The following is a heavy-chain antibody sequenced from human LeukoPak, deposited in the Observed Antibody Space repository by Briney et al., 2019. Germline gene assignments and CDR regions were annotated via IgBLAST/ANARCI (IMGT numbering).Heavy chain of an antibody. V-gene: IGHV3-30-3*01. CDR1: GFTFSSYA. CDR2: ISYDGSNK. J-gene: IGHJ4*02. Sequence: GGSLRLSCAASGFTFSSYAMHWVRQAPGMGLEWVAVISYDGSNKYYADSVKGRFTISRDNSKNTLCLQMNSLRAEDTAVYYCARAVDTATWRLFDYWGQGALVTVSS. CDR3: ARAVDTATWRLFDY. D-gene: IGHD5-18*01.